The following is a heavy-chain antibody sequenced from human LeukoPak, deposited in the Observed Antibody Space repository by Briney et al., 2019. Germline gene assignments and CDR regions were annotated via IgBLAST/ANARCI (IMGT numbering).Heavy chain of an antibody. CDR3: AKDRYYYDSSGLGDY. Sequence: GRSLRLSCAASGFTFSSYGMHWVRQAPGKGLEWVAVIWYDGSNKYYADSVKGRFTISRDNSKNTLYLQMNSLRAEDTAVYYCAKDRYYYDSSGLGDYWGQGTLVTVSS. D-gene: IGHD3-22*01. CDR1: GFTFSSYG. J-gene: IGHJ4*02. CDR2: IWYDGSNK. V-gene: IGHV3-33*06.